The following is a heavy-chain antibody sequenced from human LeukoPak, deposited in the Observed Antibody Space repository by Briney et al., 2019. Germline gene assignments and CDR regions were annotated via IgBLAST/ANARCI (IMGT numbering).Heavy chain of an antibody. D-gene: IGHD4-17*01. CDR1: GYTFTSYG. J-gene: IGHJ6*02. V-gene: IGHV1-18*01. CDR2: ISAYNGNT. CDR3: ARAHYYGDYLLLSYYYGMDV. Sequence: ASVKVSCKASGYTFTSYGISWVRQAPGQGLEWMGWISAYNGNTNYAQKLQSTVTMTTDTSTSTAYMELRRLSSDDTAVYYCARAHYYGDYLLLSYYYGMDVWGQGTTVTVSS.